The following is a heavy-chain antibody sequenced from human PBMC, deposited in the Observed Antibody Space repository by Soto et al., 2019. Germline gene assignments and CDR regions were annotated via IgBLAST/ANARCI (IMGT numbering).Heavy chain of an antibody. D-gene: IGHD3-22*01. CDR1: GYTFTSYG. V-gene: IGHV1-18*04. CDR2: ISAYNGNT. Sequence: ASVKVSCKASGYTFTSYGISWVRQAPGQGLEWMGWISAYNGNTNYAQKLQGRVTMTTDTSTSTAYMELRSLRSDDTAVDYCARRYYDSSSYSTYYFDSWGQRTLVTVSS. CDR3: ARRYYDSSSYSTYYFDS. J-gene: IGHJ4*02.